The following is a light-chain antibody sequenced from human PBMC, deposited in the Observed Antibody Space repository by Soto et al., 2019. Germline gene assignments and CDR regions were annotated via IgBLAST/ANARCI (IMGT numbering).Light chain of an antibody. CDR1: QSVSSSF. J-gene: IGKJ1*01. CDR3: QQYADSRT. Sequence: EIVLTQSPCTLSLSPGERATLSCRASQSVSSSFLAWYQQKPGQAPRLLIYGASSRATGIPDRFSGSGSGTDFTLTISRLEPEDFALYYCQQYADSRTFGQGTKVDI. V-gene: IGKV3-20*01. CDR2: GAS.